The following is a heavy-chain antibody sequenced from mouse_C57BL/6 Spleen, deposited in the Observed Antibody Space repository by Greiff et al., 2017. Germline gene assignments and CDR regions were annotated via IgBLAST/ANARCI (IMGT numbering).Heavy chain of an antibody. V-gene: IGHV1-39*01. Sequence: VQLQQSGPELVKPGASVKISCKASGYSFTDYNMNWVKQSNGKSLEWIGVINPNYGTTSYNQKFQGKATLTVDQSSSTAYMQLNSLTSEDSDVYYCARGEYYGSSYWYFDVWGTGTTVTVSS. CDR3: ARGEYYGSSYWYFDV. CDR1: GYSFTDYN. J-gene: IGHJ1*03. D-gene: IGHD1-1*01. CDR2: INPNYGTT.